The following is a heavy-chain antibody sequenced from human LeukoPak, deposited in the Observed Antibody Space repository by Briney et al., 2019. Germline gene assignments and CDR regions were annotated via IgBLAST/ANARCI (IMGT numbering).Heavy chain of an antibody. CDR1: GYTFTGYY. Sequence: ASVKVSCKACGYTFTGYYMHWVRQAPGQGLEWMGRINPNSGGTNYAQKFQGRVTMTRDTSISAAYMELSRLRSDDTAVYYCARGKPIAYYYDSSGQRGDYWGQGTLVTVSS. J-gene: IGHJ4*02. V-gene: IGHV1-2*06. CDR2: INPNSGGT. D-gene: IGHD3-22*01. CDR3: ARGKPIAYYYDSSGQRGDY.